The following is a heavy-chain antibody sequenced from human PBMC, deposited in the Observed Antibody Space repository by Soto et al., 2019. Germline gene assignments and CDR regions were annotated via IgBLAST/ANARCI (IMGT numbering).Heavy chain of an antibody. D-gene: IGHD1-26*01. CDR2: IFWDNDK. Sequence: QITLRESGPSVVIPTQTLTLTCTFSGFSLNTGGVGVGWIRQPPGKALEWVALIFWDNDKRYSPSLKNRLAILKDTPKNTLVLTLTTMDPVDTATYYCVHRPGSFRPYNYDSGVDVWGQGTTVTVSS. V-gene: IGHV2-5*02. J-gene: IGHJ6*02. CDR3: VHRPGSFRPYNYDSGVDV. CDR1: GFSLNTGGVG.